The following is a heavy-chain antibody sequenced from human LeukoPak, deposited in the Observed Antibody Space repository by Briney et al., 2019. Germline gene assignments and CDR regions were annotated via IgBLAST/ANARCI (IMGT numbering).Heavy chain of an antibody. V-gene: IGHV1-8*03. J-gene: IGHJ3*02. CDR3: ARGTAHTIFGVVMDRNAFDI. CDR2: MNPNSGNT. CDR1: GYTFTSYD. D-gene: IGHD3-3*01. Sequence: ASVKVSCKASGYTFTSYDINWVRQATGQGLEWRGWMNPNSGNTGYAQKFQGRVTITRNTSISTAYMELSSLRSEDTAVYYCARGTAHTIFGVVMDRNAFDIWGQGTMVTVSS.